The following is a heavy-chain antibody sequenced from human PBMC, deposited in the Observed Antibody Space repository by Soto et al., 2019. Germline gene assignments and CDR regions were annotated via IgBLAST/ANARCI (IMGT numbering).Heavy chain of an antibody. D-gene: IGHD3-10*01. CDR3: ARENGSGSYYNQGGAFDI. Sequence: ASVKVSCKASGYTFTGYYIHWVRQAPGQRLEGMGWINPNSGGTNYAQKLQGWVTMNRNTSISTAYMELSRLRSDDTAVFYCARENGSGSYYNQGGAFDIWGQGTMVTV. CDR2: INPNSGGT. CDR1: GYTFTGYY. J-gene: IGHJ3*02. V-gene: IGHV1-2*04.